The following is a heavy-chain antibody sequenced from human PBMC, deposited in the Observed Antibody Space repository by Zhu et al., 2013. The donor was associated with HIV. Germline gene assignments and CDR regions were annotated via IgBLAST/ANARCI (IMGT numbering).Heavy chain of an antibody. CDR3: GRIVTQGFIDS. Sequence: QVQLQESGSGLVRPSQTLSLTCAVSGGSIGDESYSWTWIRQPPGKGLEWIVYTSNNGNTYFNTSLESRVTISADGSKNSFSLKLSSVTAADTAVYYCGRIVTQGFIDSWGQGTLVAVSS. CDR2: TSNNGNT. CDR1: GGSIGDESYS. J-gene: IGHJ4*02. V-gene: IGHV4-30-2*01. D-gene: IGHD3-9*01.